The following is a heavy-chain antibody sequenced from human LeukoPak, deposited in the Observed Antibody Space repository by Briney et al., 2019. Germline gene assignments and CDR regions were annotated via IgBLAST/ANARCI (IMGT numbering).Heavy chain of an antibody. J-gene: IGHJ4*02. Sequence: GGSLRLSCAASGFTFSSYGMHWVRQAPGKGLEWVAVIWYDGSNKYYADSVKGRFTISRDNSKNTLYLQMNSLRAEDTAVYYCARDDGSYGVDYWGQGTLVTVSS. CDR2: IWYDGSNK. D-gene: IGHD1-26*01. CDR3: ARDDGSYGVDY. V-gene: IGHV3-33*01. CDR1: GFTFSSYG.